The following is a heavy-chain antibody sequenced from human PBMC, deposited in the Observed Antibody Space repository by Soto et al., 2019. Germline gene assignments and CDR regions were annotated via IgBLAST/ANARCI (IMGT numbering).Heavy chain of an antibody. Sequence: GASVKVSCKASGYTFTSYDINWVRQATGQGLEWMGWMNPNSGNTGYAQKLQGRVTMTRNTSISTAYMELSSLRSEDTAVYYCARDLRLPATRTTLSYSDMDAWGKGTTVTVSS. CDR1: GYTFTSYD. V-gene: IGHV1-8*01. J-gene: IGHJ6*03. D-gene: IGHD2-2*01. CDR3: ARDLRLPATRTTLSYSDMDA. CDR2: MNPNSGNT.